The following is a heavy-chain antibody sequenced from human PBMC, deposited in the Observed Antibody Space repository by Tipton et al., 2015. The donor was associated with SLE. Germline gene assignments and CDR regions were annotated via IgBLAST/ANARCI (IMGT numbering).Heavy chain of an antibody. Sequence: RSLRLSCAASGFTFSSYGMHWVRQAPGKGLEWVAVISYDGSNKYYADSVKGRFTISRDNSKNTLYLQMNSLRAEDTAVYYCARDNRGDHGAFEIWGQGTVVTVSS. CDR3: ARDNRGDHGAFEI. CDR2: ISYDGSNK. D-gene: IGHD3-16*01. J-gene: IGHJ3*02. V-gene: IGHV3-30*03. CDR1: GFTFSSYG.